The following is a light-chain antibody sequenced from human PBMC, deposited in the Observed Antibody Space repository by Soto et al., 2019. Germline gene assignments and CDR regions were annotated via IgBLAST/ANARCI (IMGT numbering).Light chain of an antibody. CDR1: QSVNSRY. Sequence: EIVLAQSPGTLSLSPGERATLSCRASQSVNSRYLAWYQQKPGQAPRLLIFGAYNRATGIPDRFSGSGSGTDFTLTISRLEPEDFAVYYCQQYGTAPWTFGQGTKVDI. CDR3: QQYGTAPWT. J-gene: IGKJ1*01. CDR2: GAY. V-gene: IGKV3-20*01.